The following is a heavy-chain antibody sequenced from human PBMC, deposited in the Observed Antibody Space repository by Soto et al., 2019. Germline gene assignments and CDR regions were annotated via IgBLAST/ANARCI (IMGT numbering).Heavy chain of an antibody. CDR1: GFTFSSYA. D-gene: IGHD4-17*01. Sequence: EVQLLESGGGLVQPGGSLRLSCAASGFTFSSYAMSWVRQAPGKGLEWVSAISGSGDSTYYADSVKGRFTISRDNSKNTKYLKMTSLRAEDPAVSYCAKRTVGWYFDLWGRGTLVTVSS. V-gene: IGHV3-23*01. J-gene: IGHJ2*01. CDR3: AKRTVGWYFDL. CDR2: ISGSGDST.